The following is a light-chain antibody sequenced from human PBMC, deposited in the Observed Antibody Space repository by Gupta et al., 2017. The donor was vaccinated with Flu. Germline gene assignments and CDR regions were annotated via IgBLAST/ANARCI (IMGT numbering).Light chain of an antibody. CDR1: ESVRSSY. J-gene: IGKJ3*01. V-gene: IGKV3-20*01. CDR2: GAS. Sequence: GTLSLSPGERATLSCRASESVRSSYLAWYQQKPGQAPRLLIYGASSRATGIPDRFSGSGSGTDFTLTISRLEPEDFAVYYCQQYGSSPLTFGHGTKVDIK. CDR3: QQYGSSPLT.